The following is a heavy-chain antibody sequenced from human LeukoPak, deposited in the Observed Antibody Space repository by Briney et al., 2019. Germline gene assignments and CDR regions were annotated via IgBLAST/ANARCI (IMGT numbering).Heavy chain of an antibody. D-gene: IGHD3-3*01. CDR1: GITFSSYD. V-gene: IGHV3-23*01. J-gene: IGHJ3*02. CDR3: AKLRTIFGVADSFDI. Sequence: GESLRLSCEASGITFSSYDMSWVRQAPGKGLERISAISDRGKTDYADSVKGRFTISRDDSKNTLYLQLSSLRSEDTAMYYCAKLRTIFGVADSFDIWGQGTFVTVSS. CDR2: ISDRGKT.